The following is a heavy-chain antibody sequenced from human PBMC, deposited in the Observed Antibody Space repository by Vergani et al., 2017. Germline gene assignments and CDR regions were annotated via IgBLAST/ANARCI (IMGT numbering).Heavy chain of an antibody. V-gene: IGHV2-5*01. CDR1: GFSLSTSGVG. CDR3: AHRRLVNWGSDFDY. CDR2: IYWNDDN. Sequence: QITLKESGPTLIKPTQTLTLTCTFSGFSLSTSGVGVGWIRQPPGKALEWLALIYWNDDNRYSPSLKSRLTMTKDTSKNQVVLTMTNMDPVDTATYLCAHRRLVNWGSDFDYWGQGTLVTVSS. J-gene: IGHJ4*02. D-gene: IGHD7-27*01.